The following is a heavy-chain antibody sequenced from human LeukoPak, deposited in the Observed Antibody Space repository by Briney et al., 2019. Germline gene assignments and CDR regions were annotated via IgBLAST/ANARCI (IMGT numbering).Heavy chain of an antibody. CDR3: AREYPDMDV. CDR1: GFTFNSYN. D-gene: IGHD2-2*02. V-gene: IGHV3-48*04. CDR2: ISSSSSII. Sequence: GGSLRLSCGASGFTFNSYNMNWVRQAPGKGLEWVSYISSSSSIIYYTDSVKGRFTISRDNAKNSLYLQMNSLRADDTAVYFCAREYPDMDVWGKGTTVTVSS. J-gene: IGHJ6*03.